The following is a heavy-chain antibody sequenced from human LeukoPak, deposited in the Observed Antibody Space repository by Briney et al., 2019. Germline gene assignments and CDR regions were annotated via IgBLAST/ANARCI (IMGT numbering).Heavy chain of an antibody. CDR2: IYTSGST. CDR1: GGSISSYY. D-gene: IGHD6-19*01. CDR3: ASLGIAVAGTGYYFDY. V-gene: IGHV4-4*07. J-gene: IGHJ4*02. Sequence: SETLSLTCTVSGGSISSYYWSWIRQPAGKGLEWIGRIYTSGSTNYNPSLKSRVTMSVDTSKNQFSLKLSSVTAADTAVYYCASLGIAVAGTGYYFDYWGQGTLVTVSS.